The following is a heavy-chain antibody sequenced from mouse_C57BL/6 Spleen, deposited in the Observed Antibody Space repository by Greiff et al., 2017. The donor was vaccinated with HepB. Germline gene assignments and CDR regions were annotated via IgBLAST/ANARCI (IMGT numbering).Heavy chain of an antibody. CDR2: IYPGSGST. CDR3: ARHGSSPFDY. V-gene: IGHV1-55*01. Sequence: QVQLKQPGAELVKPGASVKMSCKASGYTFTSYWITWVKQRPGQGLEWVGDIYPGSGSTNYNEKFKSKATLTVDTSSSTAYMQRSSLTSEDSAVYYCARHGSSPFDYWGQGTTLTVSS. CDR1: GYTFTSYW. D-gene: IGHD1-1*01. J-gene: IGHJ2*01.